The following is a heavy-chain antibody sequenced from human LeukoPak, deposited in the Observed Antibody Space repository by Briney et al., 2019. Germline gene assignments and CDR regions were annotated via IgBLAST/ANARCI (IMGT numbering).Heavy chain of an antibody. V-gene: IGHV4-59*08. CDR1: GGSISSYY. D-gene: IGHD6-13*01. J-gene: IGHJ4*02. Sequence: SETLSLTSTVSGGSISSYYWSWIRQPPGKGLEWIGYIYYSGSTNYNPSLKSRVTISVDTSKNQFSLKLSSVTAADTAVYYCARHGRKNRIAAAGSRSGFDYWGQGTLVTVSS. CDR2: IYYSGST. CDR3: ARHGRKNRIAAAGSRSGFDY.